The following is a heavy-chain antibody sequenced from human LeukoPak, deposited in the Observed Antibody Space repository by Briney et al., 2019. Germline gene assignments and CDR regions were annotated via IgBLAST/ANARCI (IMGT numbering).Heavy chain of an antibody. CDR1: GYTFTGYY. CDR2: INPNSGGT. J-gene: IGHJ4*02. Sequence: ASVKVSCKASGYTFTGYYMHWVRQAPGQGLEWMGRINPNSGGTNYAQKFQGRVTMTRDTSISTAYMEPSRLRSDDTAVYYCAVLSIVVVPAAVDYWGQGTLVTVSS. D-gene: IGHD2-2*01. V-gene: IGHV1-2*06. CDR3: AVLSIVVVPAAVDY.